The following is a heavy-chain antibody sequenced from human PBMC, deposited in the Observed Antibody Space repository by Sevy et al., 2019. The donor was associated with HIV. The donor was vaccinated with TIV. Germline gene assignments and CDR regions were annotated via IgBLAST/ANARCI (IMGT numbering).Heavy chain of an antibody. D-gene: IGHD3-3*01. V-gene: IGHV1-18*01. CDR1: GYTLSSYG. CDR3: ARDKSVQVIFGVVRYNYAMDV. CDR2: INTYNGNT. Sequence: ASVKVSCKASGYTLSSYGISWVRQAPGQGLEWMGWINTYNGNTKYAQKLQGRITMTTDTATSTAYMEVRSLRSDDTAVYYCARDKSVQVIFGVVRYNYAMDVWGQGTTVTVSS. J-gene: IGHJ6*02.